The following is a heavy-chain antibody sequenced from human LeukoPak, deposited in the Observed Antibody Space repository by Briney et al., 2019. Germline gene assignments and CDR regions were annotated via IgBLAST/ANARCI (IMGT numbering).Heavy chain of an antibody. V-gene: IGHV4-59*01. CDR1: GASISNFY. D-gene: IGHD5-18*01. CDR3: ASIDQVETTMGGYYFDY. CDR2: IYYSGST. Sequence: SETLSLTCTVSGASISNFYWSWIRQPPGKGLEGIGYIYYSGSTNYNPSLKSRVTISVDTSKNQFSLKLSSVTAADTAVYYCASIDQVETTMGGYYFDYWGQGTLVTVSS. J-gene: IGHJ4*02.